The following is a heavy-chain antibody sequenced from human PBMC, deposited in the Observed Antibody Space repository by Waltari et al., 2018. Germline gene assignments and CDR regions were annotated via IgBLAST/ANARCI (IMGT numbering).Heavy chain of an antibody. CDR1: GFSFTTYA. CDR3: AKPLNY. V-gene: IGHV3-23*01. J-gene: IGHJ4*02. Sequence: EVQLLESGGGLVQPGGSLRLSCAASGFSFTTYAMRWVRQAPGKGLEGVSSISGSDSKTYYADSVKGRFTISRDNSKKTLYLQMNSLRAEDTAIYYCAKPLNYWGLGTLVTVSS. CDR2: ISGSDSKT.